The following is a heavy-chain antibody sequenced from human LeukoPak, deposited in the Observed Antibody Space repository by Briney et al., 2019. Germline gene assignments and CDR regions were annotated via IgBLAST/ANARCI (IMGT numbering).Heavy chain of an antibody. Sequence: PGGSLRPSCAASGFTVSSNYMSWVRQAPGKGLEWVSVIYSGGSTYYADSVKGRFTISRDNSKNTLYLQMNSLRAEDTAVYYCAIYSEYYDILTGYLNLFDYWGQGTLVTVSS. CDR1: GFTVSSNY. J-gene: IGHJ4*02. CDR2: IYSGGST. CDR3: AIYSEYYDILTGYLNLFDY. D-gene: IGHD3-9*01. V-gene: IGHV3-66*02.